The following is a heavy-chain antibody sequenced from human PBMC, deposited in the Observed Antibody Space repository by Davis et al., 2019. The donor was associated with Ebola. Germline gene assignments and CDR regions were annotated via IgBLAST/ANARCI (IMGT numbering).Heavy chain of an antibody. CDR1: GYTFTSYD. J-gene: IGHJ5*02. V-gene: IGHV1-8*01. D-gene: IGHD6-13*01. CDR3: ARANWATVGTRWFDP. CDR2: MNPNSGNT. Sequence: AASVPVSCMASGYTFTSYDINWVRQATRQGFEWMGWMNPNSGNTGYAQKFQGRVTMTRDTSTSTAYMELSGLRSEDTAVYYCARANWATVGTRWFDPWGQGTLVTVSS.